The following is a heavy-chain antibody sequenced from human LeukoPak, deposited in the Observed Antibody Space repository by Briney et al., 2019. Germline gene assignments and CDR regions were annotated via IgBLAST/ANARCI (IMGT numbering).Heavy chain of an antibody. Sequence: PGGSLRLSCAASGFTFDDYAMHWVRQAPGKGLEWVSGISWNSGSIGYADSVKGRFTISRGNAKNSLYLQMNSLRAEDMALYYCAKAELLSHAFDIWGQGTMVTVSS. D-gene: IGHD3-10*01. CDR2: ISWNSGSI. V-gene: IGHV3-9*03. CDR1: GFTFDDYA. CDR3: AKAELLSHAFDI. J-gene: IGHJ3*02.